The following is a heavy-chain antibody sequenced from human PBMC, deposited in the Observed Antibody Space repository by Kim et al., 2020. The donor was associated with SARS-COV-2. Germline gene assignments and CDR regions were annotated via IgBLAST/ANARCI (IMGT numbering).Heavy chain of an antibody. J-gene: IGHJ4*02. V-gene: IGHV3-33*01. D-gene: IGHD3-10*01. CDR3: ARDQRFGELFPEDY. Sequence: GKGLELVAVIWYDGSNKYYADSVKGRFTISRDNSKNTLYLQMNSLRAEDTAVYYCARDQRFGELFPEDYWGQGTLVTVSS. CDR2: IWYDGSNK.